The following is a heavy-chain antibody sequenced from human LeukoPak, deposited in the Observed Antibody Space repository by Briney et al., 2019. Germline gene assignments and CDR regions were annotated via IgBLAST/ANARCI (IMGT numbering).Heavy chain of an antibody. CDR1: GFTFSTYW. J-gene: IGHJ4*02. V-gene: IGHV3-7*05. Sequence: GQSLRLSCGASGFTFSTYWMSWVRQAPGKGLEWVANIKQDGSEKHYVDSVKGRFTVSSDTAKSSLYLQMDSLRAEDTAVYYCAKIGQWLALDYWGQGTLVTVSS. D-gene: IGHD6-19*01. CDR2: IKQDGSEK. CDR3: AKIGQWLALDY.